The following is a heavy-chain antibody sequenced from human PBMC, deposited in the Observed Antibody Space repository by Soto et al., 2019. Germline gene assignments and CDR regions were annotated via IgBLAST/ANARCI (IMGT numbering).Heavy chain of an antibody. V-gene: IGHV4-59*13. CDR2: IYYSGST. CDR3: ARVMVRGASYYYFGMDV. D-gene: IGHD3-10*01. J-gene: IGHJ6*02. CDR1: GGSISSYY. Sequence: PSETLSLTCTVSGGSISSYYWSWIRQPPGKGLEWIGYIYYSGSTNYNPSLKSRVTISVDTSKNQFSLKLNSVTAADTAVYYCARVMVRGASYYYFGMDVWGQGTKVTVSS.